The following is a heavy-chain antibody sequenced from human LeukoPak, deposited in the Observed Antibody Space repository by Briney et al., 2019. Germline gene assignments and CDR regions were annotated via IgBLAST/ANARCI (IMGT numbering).Heavy chain of an antibody. D-gene: IGHD6-19*01. CDR1: GGPVRTYS. CDR2: FYYTGST. V-gene: IGHV4-59*02. J-gene: IGHJ4*02. CDR3: ARARWGSGWYYFDY. Sequence: SETLSLTCTVAGGPVRTYSCNWIRQPPGKGLEWIGYFYYTGSTNYNPSLKSRVTISVDTSKNQFSLKLTSVTAADTAVYYCARARWGSGWYYFDYWGQGTLVTVSS.